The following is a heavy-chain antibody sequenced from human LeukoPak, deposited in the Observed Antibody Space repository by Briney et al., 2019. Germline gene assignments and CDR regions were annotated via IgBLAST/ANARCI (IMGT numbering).Heavy chain of an antibody. CDR2: ISSSSSYI. Sequence: GGSLRLSCAASGFTFSSMNWVRQAPGKGLEWVSSISSSSSYIYYADSVQGRFTISRDNAKNSLYLQMNSLRAEDTAVYYCARDSGSYYRLAFDIWGQGTIVTVSS. CDR1: GFTFSS. CDR3: ARDSGSYYRLAFDI. J-gene: IGHJ3*02. D-gene: IGHD1-26*01. V-gene: IGHV3-21*01.